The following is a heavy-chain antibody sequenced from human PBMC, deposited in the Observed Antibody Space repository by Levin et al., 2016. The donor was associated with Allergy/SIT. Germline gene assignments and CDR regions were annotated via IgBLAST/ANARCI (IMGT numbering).Heavy chain of an antibody. Sequence: GGSLRLSCVASGFTFSSYGMHWVRQAPGKGLEWVAVISYDGSKKYYADSVKGRFTISRDNSKNTLYLQMNSLRAEDTAVYYCAKDVNIGERTRYNGFDYWGQGTLVTVSS. J-gene: IGHJ4*02. CDR2: ISYDGSKK. CDR3: AKDVNIGERTRYNGFDY. D-gene: IGHD1-14*01. CDR1: GFTFSSYG. V-gene: IGHV3-30*18.